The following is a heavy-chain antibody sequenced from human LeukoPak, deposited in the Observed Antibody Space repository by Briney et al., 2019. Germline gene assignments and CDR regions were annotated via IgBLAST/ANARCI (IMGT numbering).Heavy chain of an antibody. CDR1: GGTISSSSYN. CDR3: ATTWAYSEWFDP. V-gene: IGHV4-39*01. Sequence: SETLSLTCTVSGGTISSSSYNWVWIGQPPGKELEWFVSIYYSGRTYANPSLKSRVTIYVDTSKNQFALKLSSVTAADTAVYYCATTWAYSEWFDPWGQGTLVTVSS. CDR2: IYYSGRT. D-gene: IGHD2-15*01. J-gene: IGHJ5*02.